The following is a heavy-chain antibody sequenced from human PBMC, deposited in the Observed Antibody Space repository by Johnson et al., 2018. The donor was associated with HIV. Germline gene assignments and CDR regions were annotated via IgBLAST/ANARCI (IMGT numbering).Heavy chain of an antibody. D-gene: IGHD6-19*01. V-gene: IGHV3-33*01. CDR2: IWYDGSNK. CDR3: ARGVGGAGDDAFDI. CDR1: GFTFSSYG. Sequence: QVLLVESGGGVVQPGRSLRLSCAASGFTFSSYGMHWVRQAPGKGLEWVAVIWYDGSNKYYADSVKGRFTISRDNAKNSLYMQMNSLRAEDTALYYCARGVGGAGDDAFDIWGQGTMVTVSS. J-gene: IGHJ3*02.